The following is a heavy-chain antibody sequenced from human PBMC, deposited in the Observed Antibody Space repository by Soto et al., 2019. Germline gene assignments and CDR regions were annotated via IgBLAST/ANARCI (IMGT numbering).Heavy chain of an antibody. J-gene: IGHJ3*02. Sequence: GESLKISCRGSGYSCTSFWSGWVSQMPGKGLEWMGIIYPGDSDTRYSPSFQGQVTISADKSISTAYLQWSSLKASDTAMYYCARVSYCTSTTCPRDAFEIWGQGTMVTVSS. CDR1: GYSCTSFW. D-gene: IGHD2-2*01. CDR3: ARVSYCTSTTCPRDAFEI. V-gene: IGHV5-51*01. CDR2: IYPGDSDT.